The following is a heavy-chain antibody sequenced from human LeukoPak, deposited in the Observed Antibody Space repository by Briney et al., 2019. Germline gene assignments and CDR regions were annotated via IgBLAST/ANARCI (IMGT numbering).Heavy chain of an antibody. J-gene: IGHJ6*02. Sequence: GGSLRLSCAASGFTFSNYEMNWVRQAPGKGLEWASTISSSSSYIYYADSVKGRFTISRDNAKNSMYLQMNSLRAQDTAVYYCARDHPRKAAAAFSGMDVWGQGTTVTVSS. D-gene: IGHD6-13*01. CDR2: ISSSSSYI. CDR3: ARDHPRKAAAAFSGMDV. CDR1: GFTFSNYE. V-gene: IGHV3-21*01.